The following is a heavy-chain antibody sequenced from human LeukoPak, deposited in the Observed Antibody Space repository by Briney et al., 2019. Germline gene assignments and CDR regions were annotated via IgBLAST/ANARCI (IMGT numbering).Heavy chain of an antibody. J-gene: IGHJ5*02. CDR1: GGTFSSYA. CDR2: IIPIFGTA. CDR3: ARDTRHRYCSSTSCYRGWLDP. V-gene: IGHV1-69*13. D-gene: IGHD2-2*01. Sequence: ASVKVSCKASGGTFSSYAISWVRQAPGQGLEWMGGIIPIFGTANYAQKFQGRVTITADESTRTAYMELSSPRSEDTAVYYCARDTRHRYCSSTSCYRGWLDPWGQGTLVTVSS.